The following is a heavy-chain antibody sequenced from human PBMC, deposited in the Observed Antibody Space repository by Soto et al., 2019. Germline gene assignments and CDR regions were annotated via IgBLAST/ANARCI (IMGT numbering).Heavy chain of an antibody. Sequence: PGGSLRLSCAASGFTFSSYGLHWVRQAPGKGLEWVAVISYDGSNKYYADSVKGRFTISRDNSKNTLYLQMNSLRAEDTAVYYCAKAVLRFLEWLPSPMDVWGQATTVTVSS. V-gene: IGHV3-30*18. J-gene: IGHJ6*02. CDR2: ISYDGSNK. D-gene: IGHD3-3*01. CDR3: AKAVLRFLEWLPSPMDV. CDR1: GFTFSSYG.